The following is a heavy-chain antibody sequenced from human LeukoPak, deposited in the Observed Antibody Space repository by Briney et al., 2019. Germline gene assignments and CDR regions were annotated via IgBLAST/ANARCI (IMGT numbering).Heavy chain of an antibody. J-gene: IGHJ4*02. Sequence: GGSLRLSCAASGFTFSSYWMHWVRQAPGKGLVWVSRINSDASSTSYADSVKGRFTISRDNAKNTLYLQMNSLRAEDTAVYYCATLVNYWSFDYWGQGTLVTVSS. CDR1: GFTFSSYW. V-gene: IGHV3-74*01. CDR3: ATLVNYWSFDY. CDR2: INSDASST. D-gene: IGHD1-1*01.